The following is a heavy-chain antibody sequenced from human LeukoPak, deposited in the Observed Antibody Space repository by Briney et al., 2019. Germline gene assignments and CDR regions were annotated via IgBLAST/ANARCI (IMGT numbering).Heavy chain of an antibody. Sequence: ASVTVSFTASGGTFSIYAISWVRQAPGQGLEWMGGIIPIFGTANYAQKFQGRVTITTAESTSTAYMELSSLRSEDTAVYYCARRYRSNLDVWGKGTTVTVSS. CDR3: ARRYRSNLDV. CDR1: GGTFSIYA. CDR2: IIPIFGTA. J-gene: IGHJ6*04. D-gene: IGHD6-13*01. V-gene: IGHV1-69*05.